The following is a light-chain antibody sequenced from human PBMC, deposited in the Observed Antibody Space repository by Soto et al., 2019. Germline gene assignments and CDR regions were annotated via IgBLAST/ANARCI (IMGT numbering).Light chain of an antibody. CDR2: GAS. Sequence: DIQMTQSPSSLSASVGDRVTITCRASQSINHYVTWCQQKPCKDPNLLIYGASTLQSGVPSRFSGSGSGTDFTLTISSLQPEDFATYYCQQTFSTPHTFGEGTKLEI. CDR3: QQTFSTPHT. CDR1: QSINHY. J-gene: IGKJ2*01. V-gene: IGKV1-39*01.